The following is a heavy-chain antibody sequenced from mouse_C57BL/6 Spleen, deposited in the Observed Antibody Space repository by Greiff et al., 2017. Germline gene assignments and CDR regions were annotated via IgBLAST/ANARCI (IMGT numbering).Heavy chain of an antibody. Sequence: VQLQQSGAELVRPGTSVKVSCKASGYAFTNYLIEWVKQRPGQGLEWIGVINPGSGSTNYNEKFKGKATLTADKSSSTAYMQLSRLTSEGSAVYFCARSPYYYGSSCDYFDYWGQGTTLTVSS. D-gene: IGHD1-1*01. V-gene: IGHV1-54*01. CDR3: ARSPYYYGSSCDYFDY. CDR1: GYAFTNYL. J-gene: IGHJ2*01. CDR2: INPGSGST.